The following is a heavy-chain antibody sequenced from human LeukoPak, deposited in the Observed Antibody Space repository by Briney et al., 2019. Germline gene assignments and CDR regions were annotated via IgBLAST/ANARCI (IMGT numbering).Heavy chain of an antibody. Sequence: KPSETLSLTCTVSGGSISSSSYYWGWIRQPPGKGLEWIGSIYYSGSTYYNPSLKIRITISVDTSKNQFSLKLSSVTAADTAVYYCASQYYDSSGYYYASFDYWGQGTLVTVSS. CDR2: IYYSGST. J-gene: IGHJ4*02. CDR1: GGSISSSSYY. V-gene: IGHV4-39*01. CDR3: ASQYYDSSGYYYASFDY. D-gene: IGHD3-22*01.